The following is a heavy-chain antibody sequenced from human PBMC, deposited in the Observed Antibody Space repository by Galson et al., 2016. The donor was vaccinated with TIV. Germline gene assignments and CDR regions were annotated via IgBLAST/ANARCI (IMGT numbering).Heavy chain of an antibody. V-gene: IGHV3-30*18. D-gene: IGHD3-3*01. Sequence: SLRLSCAASGFTFSSYNMHWVRQAPGKGPERVAVIAYAGSYKHYAGSVKGRFIVSRDNSKTTLDLQMNSLGAEDTALYYCAKEESSGYYPNDAFDFWGQGTMVTVS. CDR1: GFTFSSYN. CDR2: IAYAGSYK. CDR3: AKEESSGYYPNDAFDF. J-gene: IGHJ3*01.